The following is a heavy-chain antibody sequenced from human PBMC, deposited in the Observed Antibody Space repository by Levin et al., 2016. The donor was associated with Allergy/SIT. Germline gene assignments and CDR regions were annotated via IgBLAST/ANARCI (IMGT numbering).Heavy chain of an antibody. CDR1: GFTFSSYA. J-gene: IGHJ4*02. V-gene: IGHV3-30-3*01. D-gene: IGHD3-10*01. CDR3: ARERYYGSGSYLDY. CDR2: ISYDGSNK. Sequence: GESLKISCAASGFTFSSYAMHWVRQAPGKGLEWVAVISYDGSNKYYADSVKGRFTISRDNSKNTLYLQMNSLRAEDTAVYYCARERYYGSGSYLDYWGQGTLVTVSS.